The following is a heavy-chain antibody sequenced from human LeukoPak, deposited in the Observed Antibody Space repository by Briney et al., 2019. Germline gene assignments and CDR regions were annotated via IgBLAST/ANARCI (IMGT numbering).Heavy chain of an antibody. CDR2: ISGYNGNT. Sequence: ASVKVSCKASGYTFTSYGISWVRQAPGQGLEWMGWISGYNGNTNYAQKLQGRATMTTDTSTSTVYMELRSLRSDDTAVYYCARSTGYGDYHLDYWGQGTLVTVSS. CDR1: GYTFTSYG. D-gene: IGHD4-17*01. CDR3: ARSTGYGDYHLDY. J-gene: IGHJ4*02. V-gene: IGHV1-18*01.